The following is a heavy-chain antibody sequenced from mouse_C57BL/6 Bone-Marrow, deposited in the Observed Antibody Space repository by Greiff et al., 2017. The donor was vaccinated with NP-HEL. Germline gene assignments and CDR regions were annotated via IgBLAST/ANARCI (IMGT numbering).Heavy chain of an antibody. CDR3: ARGDGYYPYYFDD. Sequence: QVQLKESGAELARPGASVKLSCKASGYTFTSYGLRWVKQRPGQGLEWIGEIYPRSGNTYYNEKFKGKATLTAEKSSSTAYMQLSSLTSEDSAVYFCARGDGYYPYYFDDWGQGTTLTVSS. CDR1: GYTFTSYG. V-gene: IGHV1-81*01. CDR2: IYPRSGNT. J-gene: IGHJ2*01. D-gene: IGHD2-3*01.